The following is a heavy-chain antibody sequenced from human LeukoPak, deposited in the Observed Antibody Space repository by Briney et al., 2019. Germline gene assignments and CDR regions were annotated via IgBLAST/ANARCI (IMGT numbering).Heavy chain of an antibody. D-gene: IGHD3-16*01. CDR1: GFTFSSYG. CDR2: IRYDGSNK. CDR3: AKGPRYDPRGGGY. J-gene: IGHJ4*02. Sequence: GGSLRLSCAASGFTFSSYGMHWVRQAPGKGLEWVAFIRYDGSNKYYADSVKGRFTISRDNSKNTLYLQMNSLRAEDTAVYYCAKGPRYDPRGGGYWGQGTLVTVPS. V-gene: IGHV3-30*02.